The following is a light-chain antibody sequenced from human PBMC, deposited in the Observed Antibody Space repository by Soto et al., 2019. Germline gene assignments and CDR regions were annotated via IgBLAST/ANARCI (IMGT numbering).Light chain of an antibody. Sequence: QSVLTQPPSASGSPGQSVTISCIGTASDIGRYNYVSWYQHHPGKAPKLIIYEVTKRPSGVPDRFSGSKSGNTASLTVSGLQADDEADYYCSLYTSENAYVFGTGTKLTVL. V-gene: IGLV2-8*01. CDR3: SLYTSENAYV. J-gene: IGLJ1*01. CDR1: ASDIGRYNY. CDR2: EVT.